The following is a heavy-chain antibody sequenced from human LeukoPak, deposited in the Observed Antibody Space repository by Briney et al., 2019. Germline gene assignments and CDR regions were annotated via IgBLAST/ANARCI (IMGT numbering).Heavy chain of an antibody. CDR2: INTDGSRT. CDR1: SGSISSSSYF. CDR3: ARGYGYTYGGGWFDT. Sequence: QSSETLSLSCTVSSGSISSSSYFWGWIRQPPGKGLVWVSRINTDGSRTSYAASVKGRFTISRDNARSTLYLQVNSLRAEDTAVYYCARGYGYTYGGGWFDTWGQGTLVTVSS. J-gene: IGHJ5*02. D-gene: IGHD5-18*01. V-gene: IGHV3-74*01.